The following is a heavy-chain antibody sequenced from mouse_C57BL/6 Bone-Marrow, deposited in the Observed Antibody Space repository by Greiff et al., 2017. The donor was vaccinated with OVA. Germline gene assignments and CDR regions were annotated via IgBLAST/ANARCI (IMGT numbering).Heavy chain of an antibody. CDR3: GYSYGNYYAMGY. D-gene: IGHD2-1*01. V-gene: IGHV1-81*01. CDR2: IYPRSGNT. J-gene: IGHJ4*01. CDR1: GYTFTSYG. Sequence: VQLQQSGAELARPGASVKLSCKASGYTFTSYGISWVKQRTGQGLEWIGEIYPRSGNTYYNEKFKGKATLTADKSSRTAYMELRSLTSEDSAVCVCGYSYGNYYAMGYWGQGASVTVSS.